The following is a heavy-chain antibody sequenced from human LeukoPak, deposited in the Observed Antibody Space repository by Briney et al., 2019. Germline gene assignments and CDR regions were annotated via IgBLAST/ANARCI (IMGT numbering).Heavy chain of an antibody. D-gene: IGHD1-26*01. CDR3: ARDWDAMNNCFDP. J-gene: IGHJ5*02. CDR2: ISTNSDIR. CDR1: GYTFTNYG. V-gene: IGHV1-18*01. Sequence: ASVTVSFKASGYTFTNYGISWVRQAPGQGLEWMGWISTNSDIRTYAQTLQGRFTMTTDTATTTAYMELNNLTVDDTAVYYCARDWDAMNNCFDPWGQGTPVTVSS.